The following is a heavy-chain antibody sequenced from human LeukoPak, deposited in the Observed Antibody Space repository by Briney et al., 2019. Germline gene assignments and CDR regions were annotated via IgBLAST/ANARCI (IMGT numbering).Heavy chain of an antibody. Sequence: SETLSLTCAVYGGSFSGYYWSWIRQPPGKGLEWIGEINHSGSTSYNPSLKSRVTISVDTSKNQFSLKLSSVTAADTAVYYCARHRTQSSNDAFDIWGQGTMVTVSS. CDR3: ARHRTQSSNDAFDI. V-gene: IGHV4-34*01. D-gene: IGHD1-1*01. J-gene: IGHJ3*02. CDR1: GGSFSGYY. CDR2: INHSGST.